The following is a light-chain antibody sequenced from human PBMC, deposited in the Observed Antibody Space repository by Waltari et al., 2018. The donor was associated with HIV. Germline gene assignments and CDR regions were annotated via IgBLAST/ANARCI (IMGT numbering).Light chain of an antibody. Sequence: DIVVTQYPDSLARAAGEGATIDGKSSRTILFISNNKNYLAWYQQRPGQPPKLLIYWASARESGVPERFSGNGSGTNFTLTISSLQIEDVAVYYCQQYFSSPLTFGGGTKVEIK. CDR1: RTILFISNNKNY. CDR2: WAS. CDR3: QQYFSSPLT. J-gene: IGKJ4*01. V-gene: IGKV4-1*01.